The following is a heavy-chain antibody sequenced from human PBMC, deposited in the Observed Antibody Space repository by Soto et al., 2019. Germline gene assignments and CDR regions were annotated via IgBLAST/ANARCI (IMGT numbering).Heavy chain of an antibody. J-gene: IGHJ4*02. CDR1: GFTFRNHA. D-gene: IGHD6-6*01. V-gene: IGHV3-33*08. Sequence: QVQLVESGGGVVQPGRSLRLSCAASGFTFRNHAMHWVRQAPGKGLEGVGLIWYDGTSKDYADSVKGRFTISRDNSKNTLYLEMNSLRVEDTAIYYCARDQGVVIIKDHWGQGTLVTVSS. CDR2: IWYDGTSK. CDR3: ARDQGVVIIKDH.